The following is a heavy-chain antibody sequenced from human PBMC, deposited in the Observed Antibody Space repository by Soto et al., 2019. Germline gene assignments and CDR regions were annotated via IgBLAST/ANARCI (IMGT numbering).Heavy chain of an antibody. CDR3: AKPYYYSSSGYYYFDS. CDR2: ISYDGSDK. V-gene: IGHV3-30*18. D-gene: IGHD3-22*01. J-gene: IGHJ4*02. Sequence: QVQLVESGGGVVQPGRSLRLSCAASGFSFSSYGMHWVRQAAGKGLEWVAVISYDGSDKYYADSVKGRFTISRDNSKNTLFLQMNSLRAEDTAMYYCAKPYYYSSSGYYYFDSWGQGTLVTVSS. CDR1: GFSFSSYG.